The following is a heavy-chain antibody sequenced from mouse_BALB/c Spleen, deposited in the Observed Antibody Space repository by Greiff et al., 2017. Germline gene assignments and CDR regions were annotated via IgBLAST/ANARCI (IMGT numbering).Heavy chain of an antibody. CDR3: TRDFGSSCDGFAY. J-gene: IGHJ3*01. V-gene: IGHV1-15*01. CDR1: GYTFTDYE. D-gene: IGHD1-1*01. CDR2: IDPATGGT. Sequence: VQRVESGAELVRPGASVTLSCKASGYTFTDYEMHWVKQTPVHGLEWIGAIDPATGGTAYNQKFKGKATLTADKSSSTAYMEHRSLTSEDSAVDYCTRDFGSSCDGFAYWGQGTLVTVSA.